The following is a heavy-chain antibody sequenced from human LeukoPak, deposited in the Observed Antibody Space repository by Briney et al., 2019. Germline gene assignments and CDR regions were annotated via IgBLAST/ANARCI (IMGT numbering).Heavy chain of an antibody. CDR3: ATSSSSWDGDFAY. J-gene: IGHJ4*02. CDR2: IYSAGST. V-gene: IGHV3-53*01. D-gene: IGHD6-13*01. Sequence: GGSLRLSCAASGFTFSSYAMSWVRQAPGKGLEWVSVIYSAGSTYYADSVKGRFTISRDNSKNTLYIQMNSLRAEDTAVYYCATSSSSWDGDFAYWGQGTLVTVSS. CDR1: GFTFSSYA.